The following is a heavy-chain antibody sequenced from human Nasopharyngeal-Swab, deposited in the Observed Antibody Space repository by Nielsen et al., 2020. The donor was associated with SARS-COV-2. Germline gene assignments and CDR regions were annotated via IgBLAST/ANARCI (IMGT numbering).Heavy chain of an antibody. CDR2: INHSDGT. J-gene: IGHJ4*02. CDR3: ARSTWIPLDS. D-gene: IGHD5-12*01. Sequence: SETLSLTFGVSGGSFNEYYWSWIRQSPDKGLEWIGEINHSDGTIYNPSLKSRLTISVDTSKSQFSLELRSVTATDTAVYYCARSTWIPLDSWGPGTLVTVSS. CDR1: GGSFNEYY. V-gene: IGHV4-34*01.